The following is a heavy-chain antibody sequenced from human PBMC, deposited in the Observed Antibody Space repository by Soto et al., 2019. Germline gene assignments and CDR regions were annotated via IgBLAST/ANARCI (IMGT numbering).Heavy chain of an antibody. V-gene: IGHV1-69*13. D-gene: IGHD6-13*01. CDR1: GGTFSGYA. Sequence: VASVKVSCKASGGTFSGYAISWVRQAPGQGLEWMGGIIPIFGTANYAQKFQGRVTITADESTSTAYMELSSLRSEDTAVYYCARGRIAAAGTFDYWGQGTLVTVSS. CDR2: IIPIFGTA. J-gene: IGHJ4*02. CDR3: ARGRIAAAGTFDY.